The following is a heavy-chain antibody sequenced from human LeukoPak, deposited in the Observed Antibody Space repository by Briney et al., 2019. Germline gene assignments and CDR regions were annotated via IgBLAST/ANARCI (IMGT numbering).Heavy chain of an antibody. CDR2: INWNGGST. D-gene: IGHD3-9*01. Sequence: GGSLRLSCAASGFTFDDYGMSWVRQVPGKGLEWVSGINWNGGSTGNADSVKGRFTISRDNAKNSLYLQMNSLRAEDTALYHCARNILTGYADPFDYWGQGTLVTVSS. J-gene: IGHJ4*02. CDR1: GFTFDDYG. CDR3: ARNILTGYADPFDY. V-gene: IGHV3-20*01.